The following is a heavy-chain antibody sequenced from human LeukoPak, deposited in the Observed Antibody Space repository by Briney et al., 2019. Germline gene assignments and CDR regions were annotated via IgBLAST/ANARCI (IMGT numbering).Heavy chain of an antibody. CDR3: AREGRHYDILTGYYNVAFFDY. CDR1: GFTVSSNY. Sequence: PGGSLRLSCAASGFTVSSNYMSWGRQAPGKGLEWVSVIYSGGSTYYAESVKGRFTISRDNSKNTLYLQMNSLRAEDTAVYYCAREGRHYDILTGYYNVAFFDYWGQGTLVTVSS. CDR2: IYSGGST. J-gene: IGHJ4*02. D-gene: IGHD3-9*01. V-gene: IGHV3-53*01.